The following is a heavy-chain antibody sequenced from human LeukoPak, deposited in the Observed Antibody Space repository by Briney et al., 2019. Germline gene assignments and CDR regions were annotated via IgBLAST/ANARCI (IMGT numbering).Heavy chain of an antibody. CDR2: INHSGST. Sequence: SETLSLTCAVYGGSFSGYYWSWIRQPPGKGLEWRGEINHSGSTNYNPSLKSRVTILVDTSKNQFSLKLTSVTAADTAMYYCARFGTAGEFEHWGQGILVNVSS. V-gene: IGHV4-34*01. CDR3: ARFGTAGEFEH. D-gene: IGHD3-10*01. CDR1: GGSFSGYY. J-gene: IGHJ4*02.